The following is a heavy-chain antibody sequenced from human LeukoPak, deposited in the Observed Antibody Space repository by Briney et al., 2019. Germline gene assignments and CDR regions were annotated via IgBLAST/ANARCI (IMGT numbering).Heavy chain of an antibody. J-gene: IGHJ5*02. CDR2: IIPGSVNA. CDR3: AAERYSDACCWFDP. Sequence: SVKVSCKASGFTFSISTIQWVRHARGQPLEWIGWIIPGSVNAVYAQKFQERVTITRDMSTSTAYMELSSLRSEDTAVYYCAAERYSDACCWFDPWGQGTPVTVSS. CDR1: GFTFSIST. V-gene: IGHV1-58*02. D-gene: IGHD5-12*01.